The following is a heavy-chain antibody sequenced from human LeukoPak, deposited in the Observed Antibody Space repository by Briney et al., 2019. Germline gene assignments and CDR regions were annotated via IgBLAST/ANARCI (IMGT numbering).Heavy chain of an antibody. V-gene: IGHV4-59*08. Sequence: PSETLSLTCTLAVGSIISYYWSWIRQPPGKGLEWIGYIYYSGSTNYNPSLKSRVTISVDTSKNQFSLKPSSVTAADTAVYYCAGGYYDSSGYLDYWGQGTLVTVSS. D-gene: IGHD3-22*01. CDR2: IYYSGST. CDR3: AGGYYDSSGYLDY. J-gene: IGHJ4*02. CDR1: VGSIISYY.